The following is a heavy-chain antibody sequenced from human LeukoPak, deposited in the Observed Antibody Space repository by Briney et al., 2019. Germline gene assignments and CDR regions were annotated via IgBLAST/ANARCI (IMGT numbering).Heavy chain of an antibody. V-gene: IGHV4-59*01. CDR2: IYYSGGT. CDR3: AGSDLEYCSGGSCYGPAFDI. D-gene: IGHD2-15*01. Sequence: SETLSLTCTVSGGSISSYYWSWIRQPPGKGLEWIGYIYYSGGTNYNPSLKSRVTISVDTSKNQFSLKLSSVTAADTAVYYCAGSDLEYCSGGSCYGPAFDIWGQGTMVTVSS. CDR1: GGSISSYY. J-gene: IGHJ3*02.